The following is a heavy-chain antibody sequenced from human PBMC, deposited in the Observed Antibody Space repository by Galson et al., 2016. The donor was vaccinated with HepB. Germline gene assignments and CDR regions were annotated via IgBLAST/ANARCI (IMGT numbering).Heavy chain of an antibody. Sequence: SLRLSCATSGFIFSNYAMHWVRQAPGKGLEWVAVIGFDASNKYHADSVRGRLSISRDNSKNTLYLQMNSLRAEDTAVYYCAEHCSSSSCYTGWGAFDIWGQGTMVTVSS. CDR1: GFIFSNYA. J-gene: IGHJ3*02. CDR2: IGFDASNK. CDR3: AEHCSSSSCYTGWGAFDI. D-gene: IGHD2-2*02. V-gene: IGHV3-30-3*02.